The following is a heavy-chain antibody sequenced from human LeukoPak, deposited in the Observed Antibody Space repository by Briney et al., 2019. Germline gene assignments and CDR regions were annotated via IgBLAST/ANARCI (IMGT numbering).Heavy chain of an antibody. Sequence: SETLSLTCTVSGGSISSYYWSWIRQSPGKGLEWLGYIYYTGSTDYNPSLKTRVTISVDTSKHQVSLRLSSVTAADTAVYYCARLWIAARYFDYWGQGTLVTVSS. J-gene: IGHJ4*02. D-gene: IGHD6-6*01. CDR3: ARLWIAARYFDY. CDR2: IYYTGST. V-gene: IGHV4-59*08. CDR1: GGSISSYY.